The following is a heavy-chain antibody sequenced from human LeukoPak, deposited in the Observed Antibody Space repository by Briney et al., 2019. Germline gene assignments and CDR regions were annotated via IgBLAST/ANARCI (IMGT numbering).Heavy chain of an antibody. V-gene: IGHV3-23*01. CDR2: ISGSGDNT. CDR1: GFSFGSYA. Sequence: PGGSLRLSCAASGFSFGSYALSWVRQAPGKGLEWVSVISGSGDNTHYADSVKGRFTISRDNSKNTLYLQMNSLRAEDTAVYYCAKGGGCFDPWGQGTLVTVSS. J-gene: IGHJ5*02. D-gene: IGHD3-10*01. CDR3: AKGGGCFDP.